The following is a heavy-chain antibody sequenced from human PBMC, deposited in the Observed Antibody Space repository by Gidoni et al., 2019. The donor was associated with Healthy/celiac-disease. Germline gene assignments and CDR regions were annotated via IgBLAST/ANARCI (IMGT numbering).Heavy chain of an antibody. CDR2: IDPSDSYT. D-gene: IGHD2-2*01. Sequence: EVQLVQSGAEVKKPGQSLIIPCTGSGYSFTSYWISWVRQMPGKGLEWMGRIDPSDSYTNYSPSFQGHVTISADKSISTAYLQWSSLKASDTAMYYCARYYCSSTSCYDNWFDPWGQGTLVTV. J-gene: IGHJ5*02. CDR1: GYSFTSYW. V-gene: IGHV5-10-1*03. CDR3: ARYYCSSTSCYDNWFDP.